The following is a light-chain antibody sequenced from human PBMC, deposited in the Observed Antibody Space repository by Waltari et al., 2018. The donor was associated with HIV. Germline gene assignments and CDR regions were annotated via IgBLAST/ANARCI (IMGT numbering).Light chain of an antibody. Sequence: EIVLTQSPGTLSLSPGERAILSCRASQSVSSIYLAWYQQKPGQAPRLLIYGASNRATGIPDRFSGSGSGTDFTLTIKRLEPEDFAVYYCQQYGSSPPYTFGPGTKVDIK. CDR1: QSVSSIY. J-gene: IGKJ3*01. CDR3: QQYGSSPPYT. V-gene: IGKV3-20*01. CDR2: GAS.